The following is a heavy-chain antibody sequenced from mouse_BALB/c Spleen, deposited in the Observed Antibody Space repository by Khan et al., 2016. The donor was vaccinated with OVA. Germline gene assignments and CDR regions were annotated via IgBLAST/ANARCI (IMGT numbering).Heavy chain of an antibody. Sequence: DLVMPGAAVTLSCKASGYTFTSYWINWIKQRPGQGLEWIGRIAPGSGSTSSNDMFKGKATLTVDASSSTAYIQLSSLSSEDAAVDFCARSNYYGSGLYAMDYWGQGTSVTVSS. V-gene: IGHV1S41*01. CDR3: ARSNYYGSGLYAMDY. D-gene: IGHD1-1*01. J-gene: IGHJ4*01. CDR1: GYTFTSYW. CDR2: IAPGSGST.